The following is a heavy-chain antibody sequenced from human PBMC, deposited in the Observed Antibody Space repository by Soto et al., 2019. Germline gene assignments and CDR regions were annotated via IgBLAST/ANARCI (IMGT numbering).Heavy chain of an antibody. J-gene: IGHJ6*02. V-gene: IGHV3-33*01. CDR1: GFHFSSHG. CDR2: LWAGGIYA. Sequence: QVQLVESGGTVVQPGRSLRLSCAASGFHFSSHGMHWVRQAPGKGLEWVAHLWAGGIYAYYAYSVKGRFTISSDQSKNTLYLQMNSLEAEDTAVYYCARDAQQLANYGMDVWGQGTTVTVSS. CDR3: ARDAQQLANYGMDV. D-gene: IGHD6-13*01.